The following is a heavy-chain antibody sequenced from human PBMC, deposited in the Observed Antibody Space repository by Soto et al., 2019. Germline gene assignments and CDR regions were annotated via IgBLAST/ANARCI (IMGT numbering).Heavy chain of an antibody. CDR1: GVSVSGGDYY. D-gene: IGHD5-12*01. CDR3: ASGDWRTDGYIRHDY. Sequence: KASETLSLTCTVSGVSVSGGDYYWSWIRQPPGRGLEWIGHIYAIGTTNYHPSLKSRTTMSLDTSKNQFSLKLSSVTAADTAIYFCASGDWRTDGYIRHDYWGRGTLVTVSS. J-gene: IGHJ4*02. V-gene: IGHV4-61*08. CDR2: IYAIGTT.